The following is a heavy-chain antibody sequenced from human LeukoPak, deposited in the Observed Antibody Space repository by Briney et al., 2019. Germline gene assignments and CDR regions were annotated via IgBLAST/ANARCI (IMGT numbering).Heavy chain of an antibody. CDR2: ISNDGSKN. CDR3: VRDPLVRAVIGCAFDI. D-gene: IGHD3-10*01. CDR1: GFTFRIYA. Sequence: GGSLRLSCAASGFTFRIYAIHWVRQAPGKGLEWVAGISNDGSKNYYTDSVKGRFTISRDNSKNTLYLQMNSLRDEDTAVYYCVRDPLVRAVIGCAFDIWGQGTVVTVSS. V-gene: IGHV3-30*04. J-gene: IGHJ3*02.